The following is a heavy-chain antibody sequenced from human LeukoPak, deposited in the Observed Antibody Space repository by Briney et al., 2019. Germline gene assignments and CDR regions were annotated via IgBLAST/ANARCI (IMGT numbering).Heavy chain of an antibody. CDR2: ISAYNGNT. Sequence: GASVKVSCKASGYTFTSYGISWVRQAPGQGLEWMGWISAYNGNTNYAQKLQGRVTMTTDTSTSTAYMELRSLRSDDTAVYYCARDVRDYYDSSGPNWFDPWGQGTLVTVSS. V-gene: IGHV1-18*01. D-gene: IGHD3-22*01. CDR1: GYTFTSYG. J-gene: IGHJ5*02. CDR3: ARDVRDYYDSSGPNWFDP.